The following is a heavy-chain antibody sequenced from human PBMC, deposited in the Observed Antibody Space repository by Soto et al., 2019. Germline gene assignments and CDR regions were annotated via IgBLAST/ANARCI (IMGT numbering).Heavy chain of an antibody. Sequence: QVQLQESGPGLVKPSETLSLTCTVSGASISSHYWSWIRQSPGKGLEWLGYIYYSGSTDYNPSLKSRLTISVDTSKNQLSLRLSSVTAADTAVYYCARPXGXXPAVWYFDLWGRGTLVKVSS. CDR1: GASISSHY. CDR3: ARPXGXXPAVWYFDL. CDR2: IYYSGST. J-gene: IGHJ2*01. V-gene: IGHV4-59*08.